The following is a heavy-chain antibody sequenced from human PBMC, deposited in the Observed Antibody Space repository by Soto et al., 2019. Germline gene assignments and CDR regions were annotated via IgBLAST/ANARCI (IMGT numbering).Heavy chain of an antibody. CDR1: GYTFTTYY. J-gene: IGHJ4*02. CDR3: ARDLDGGHFFDY. Sequence: QVQLVQSGAEVKKPGASVKVSCNASGYTFTTYYMHWVRQAPGQGLEWMGIINPSGGDTSYPQKFQGRVTMTRDTPTSTVYMELSSLRSEDTAVYYCARDLDGGHFFDYWGQGTLVTVSS. D-gene: IGHD2-15*01. CDR2: INPSGGDT. V-gene: IGHV1-46*01.